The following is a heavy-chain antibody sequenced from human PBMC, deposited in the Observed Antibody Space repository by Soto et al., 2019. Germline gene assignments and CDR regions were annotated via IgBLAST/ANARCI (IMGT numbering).Heavy chain of an antibody. J-gene: IGHJ6*01. V-gene: IGHV3-53*01. Sequence: PVGSLGLSWAASGFTVSSNYMSCVRQSPGKWLEWVSVIYSGGSTYYADSVKGRFTISRDNSKNTLYLQMNSLRAEDTAVYYCARDRGIVGASGGYYYYGIEALGQGTTVTVSS. CDR2: IYSGGST. CDR1: GFTVSSNY. D-gene: IGHD1-26*01. CDR3: ARDRGIVGASGGYYYYGIEA.